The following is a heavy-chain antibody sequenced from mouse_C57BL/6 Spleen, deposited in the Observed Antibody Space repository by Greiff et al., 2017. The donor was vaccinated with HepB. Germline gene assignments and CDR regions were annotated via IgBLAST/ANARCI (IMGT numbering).Heavy chain of an antibody. J-gene: IGHJ2*01. CDR2: INPNNGGT. CDR3: ARLDYSKSYFDY. CDR1: GYTFTDYN. V-gene: IGHV1-18*01. D-gene: IGHD2-5*01. Sequence: EVQLQQSGPELVKPGASVKIPCKASGYTFTDYNMDWVKQSHGKSLEWIGDINPNNGGTIYNQKFKGKATLTVDKSSSTAYRELRSLTSEDTAVYYCARLDYSKSYFDYWGQGTTLTVSS.